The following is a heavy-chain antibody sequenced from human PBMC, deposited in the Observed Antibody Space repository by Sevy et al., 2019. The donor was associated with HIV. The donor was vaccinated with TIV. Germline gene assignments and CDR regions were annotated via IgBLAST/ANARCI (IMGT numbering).Heavy chain of an antibody. CDR1: GFTFSSYG. Sequence: GGSLRLSCAASGFTFSSYGMHWVRQAPGKGLEWVAFIRYDGSNKYYADSVKGRFTSSRDNSKNTLYLQMNSLRAEDTAVYYCAKEARVVVPAAITYYYYGMDVWGQGTTVTVSS. CDR3: AKEARVVVPAAITYYYYGMDV. CDR2: IRYDGSNK. J-gene: IGHJ6*02. D-gene: IGHD2-2*01. V-gene: IGHV3-30*02.